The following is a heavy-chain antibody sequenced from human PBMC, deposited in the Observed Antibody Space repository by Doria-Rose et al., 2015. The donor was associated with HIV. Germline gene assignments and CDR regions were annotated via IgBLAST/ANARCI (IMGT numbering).Heavy chain of an antibody. V-gene: IGHV2-26*01. CDR2: IFSDDER. J-gene: IGHJ4*02. Sequence: QVQLVQFGPVLVKPTETLTLTCTVSGVSLSSPGMGVSWIRQPPGKALEWLANIFSDDERSYRTSLKSRLTISRVTSKSQVVRTMTDMDPVDTATYYCARIKSSRWYHKYYFDFWGQGTLVIVSA. CDR3: ARIKSSRWYHKYYFDF. CDR1: GVSLSSPGMG. D-gene: IGHD6-13*01.